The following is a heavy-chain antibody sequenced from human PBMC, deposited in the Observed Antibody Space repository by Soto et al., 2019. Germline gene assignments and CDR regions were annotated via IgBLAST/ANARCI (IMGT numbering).Heavy chain of an antibody. V-gene: IGHV4-39*01. D-gene: IGHD3-10*01. J-gene: IGHJ4*02. Sequence: QLQLQESGPGLVKPSETLSLTCTVSGDSIRSTSYYWGWIRQPPGKGPEWIGSIYYSGTTHYNPSLKTPVALSVDTSNHQFALKLSPVTAAYTAVYYCASHRLQWFGELANFDYWGQGTLVTVSS. CDR1: GDSIRSTSYY. CDR3: ASHRLQWFGELANFDY. CDR2: IYYSGTT.